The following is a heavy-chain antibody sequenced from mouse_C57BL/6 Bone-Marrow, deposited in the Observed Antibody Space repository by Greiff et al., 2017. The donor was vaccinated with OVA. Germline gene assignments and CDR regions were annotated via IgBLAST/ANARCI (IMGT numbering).Heavy chain of an antibody. V-gene: IGHV3-6*01. CDR1: GYSITSGYY. J-gene: IGHJ3*01. CDR2: ISYDGSN. CDR3: AREDSLFAY. Sequence: ESGPGLVKPSQSLSLTCSVTGYSITSGYYWNWIRQFPGNKLEWMGYISYDGSNNYNPSLENRISITRDTSKNQFFLKLNSVTTEDTATYYCAREDSLFAYWGQGTLVTVSA.